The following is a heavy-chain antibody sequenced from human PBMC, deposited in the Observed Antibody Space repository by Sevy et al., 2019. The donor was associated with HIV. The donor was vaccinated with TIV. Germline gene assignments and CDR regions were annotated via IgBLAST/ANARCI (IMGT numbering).Heavy chain of an antibody. CDR1: GFTFSSYA. CDR2: ISYDGSNK. J-gene: IGHJ5*02. D-gene: IGHD2-15*01. Sequence: GGSLRLSCAASGFTFSSYAMHWVRQAPGKGLEWVAVISYDGSNKYYADSVKGRFTISRDNSKNTLYLQMNSLRAEDTAVYYCARTDIVVVAAATPPGWFDPWGQGTLVTVSS. CDR3: ARTDIVVVAAATPPGWFDP. V-gene: IGHV3-30-3*01.